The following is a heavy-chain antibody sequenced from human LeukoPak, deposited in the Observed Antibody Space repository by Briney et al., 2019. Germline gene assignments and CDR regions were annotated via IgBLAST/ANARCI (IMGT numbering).Heavy chain of an antibody. J-gene: IGHJ5*02. D-gene: IGHD2-15*01. Sequence: PSETLSLTCAVSGGSISSSNWWSWVCQPPGKGLEWIGEIYHSGSTNYNPSLKSRVTISVDRSKNQFSLKLSSVTAADTAVYYCARGLVVVAAIGGWFDPWGQGTLVTVSS. CDR2: IYHSGST. V-gene: IGHV4-4*02. CDR3: ARGLVVVAAIGGWFDP. CDR1: GGSISSSNW.